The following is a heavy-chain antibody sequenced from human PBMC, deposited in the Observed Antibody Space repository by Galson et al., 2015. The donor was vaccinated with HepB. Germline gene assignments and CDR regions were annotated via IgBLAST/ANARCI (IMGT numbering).Heavy chain of an antibody. Sequence: SLRLSCAASGLSFSTYAMHWVRQAPGKGLEWLALISYDGINRFYVDSVKGRFTISRDNSKNTLYLQMHSLRSEDTAVYYCARDLGKSADLIWGSYRALPGGDWGQGTLVTVSS. CDR3: ARDLGKSADLIWGSYRALPGGD. D-gene: IGHD3-16*02. J-gene: IGHJ4*02. CDR1: GLSFSTYA. CDR2: ISYDGINR. V-gene: IGHV3-30-3*01.